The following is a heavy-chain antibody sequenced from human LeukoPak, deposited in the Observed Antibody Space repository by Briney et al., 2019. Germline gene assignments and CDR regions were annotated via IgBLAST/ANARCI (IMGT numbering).Heavy chain of an antibody. CDR3: ARHDRVRGVIIYYFDY. CDR2: IYPGDSDT. Sequence: GESLKISCKGSGYSFTSYWIGWVRQMPGKGLEWMGIIYPGDSDTRYSPSFQGQVTISADKSISTAYLQWSSLKASDTAMYYCARHDRVRGVIIYYFDYWGQGTLVTVSS. CDR1: GYSFTSYW. J-gene: IGHJ4*02. D-gene: IGHD3-10*01. V-gene: IGHV5-51*01.